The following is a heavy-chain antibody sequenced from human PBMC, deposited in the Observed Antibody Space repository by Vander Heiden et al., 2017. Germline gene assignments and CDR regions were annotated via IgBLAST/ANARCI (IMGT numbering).Heavy chain of an antibody. J-gene: IGHJ4*02. CDR3: ARRRLPVFSLDY. Sequence: QLQLQVSGPGLVKPSATLSLTCTVSGGSISSSSYYWGWIRQPPGKGLEWIGSIYYSGSTYYNPSLKSRVTISVDTSKNQFSLKLSSVTAADTAVYYCARRRLPVFSLDYWGQGTLVTVSS. V-gene: IGHV4-39*01. CDR1: GGSISSSSYY. D-gene: IGHD6-25*01. CDR2: IYYSGST.